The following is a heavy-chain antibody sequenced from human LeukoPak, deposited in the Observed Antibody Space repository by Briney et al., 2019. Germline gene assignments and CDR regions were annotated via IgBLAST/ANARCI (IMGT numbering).Heavy chain of an antibody. J-gene: IGHJ6*02. CDR3: ARANSSGWLDYYYGMDV. CDR2: IYYSGST. D-gene: IGHD6-19*01. CDR1: GGSLSSYY. Sequence: SETLSLTCTVSGGSLSSYYWSWLRQPPGKGLEWIGYIYYSGSTNYNPSLKSRVTISVDTSKNQFSLKLSSVTAADTAVYYCARANSSGWLDYYYGMDVWGQGTTVTVSS. V-gene: IGHV4-59*01.